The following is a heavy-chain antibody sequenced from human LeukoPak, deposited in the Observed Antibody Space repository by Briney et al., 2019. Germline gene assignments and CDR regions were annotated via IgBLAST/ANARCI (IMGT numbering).Heavy chain of an antibody. CDR2: MYYSGST. V-gene: IGHV4-59*01. CDR1: GFTFSSYG. J-gene: IGHJ4*02. Sequence: GSLRLSCSASGFTFSSYGMHWIRQPPGKGLEWIGYMYYSGSTNYNPSLKSRVTISLDTPKNQFSLRLNSVTAADTAVYYCARGVAGYGPYDYWGQGTLVTVSS. CDR3: ARGVAGYGPYDY. D-gene: IGHD5-12*01.